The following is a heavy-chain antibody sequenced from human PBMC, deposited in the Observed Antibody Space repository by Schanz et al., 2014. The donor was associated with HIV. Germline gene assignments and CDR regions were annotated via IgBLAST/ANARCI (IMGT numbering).Heavy chain of an antibody. CDR1: GFTFRRHG. D-gene: IGHD3-16*01. CDR2: ISYDGSNK. Sequence: QVQLVESGGGVVQPGASLRVSCAASGFTFRRHGMHWVRQAPGKGLEWVAVISYDGSNKYYADSVKGRFTISRDNSKNTLYLQMNSLRAEDTAVYYCASGVRGHYYYYAMDVWGQGTTVTVSS. V-gene: IGHV3-30*03. CDR3: ASGVRGHYYYYAMDV. J-gene: IGHJ6*02.